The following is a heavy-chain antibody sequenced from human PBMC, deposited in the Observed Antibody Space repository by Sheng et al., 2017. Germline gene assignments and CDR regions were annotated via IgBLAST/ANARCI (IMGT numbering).Heavy chain of an antibody. CDR1: GFTFSSYA. D-gene: IGHD6-19*01. Sequence: EVQLVESGGGLVQPGGPVRLSCVVSGFTFSSYAMSWVRQAPGMGLDWVSGISGSGTSTYYAGSVKGRFTISRDNSKNTLYLQMNSLRAEDTAVYYCAKASVAGTRYYGLDVWGQGTTVTVSS. V-gene: IGHV3-23*04. CDR3: AKASVAGTRYYGLDV. J-gene: IGHJ6*02. CDR2: ISGSGTST.